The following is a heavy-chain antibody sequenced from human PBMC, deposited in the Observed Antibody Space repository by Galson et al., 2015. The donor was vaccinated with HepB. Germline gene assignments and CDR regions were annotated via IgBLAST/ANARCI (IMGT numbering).Heavy chain of an antibody. CDR3: ARDPGYSSGWYPLYGMDV. J-gene: IGHJ6*02. Sequence: SVKVSCKGSGYTFTSNGISWVRQAPGQGLEWMGWISPHNGNTNYAQKFLGRVTMTTDESTSTADMELRSLRSDDTAVYYCARDPGYSSGWYPLYGMDVWGQGTTVTVSS. D-gene: IGHD6-19*01. V-gene: IGHV1-18*04. CDR2: ISPHNGNT. CDR1: GYTFTSNG.